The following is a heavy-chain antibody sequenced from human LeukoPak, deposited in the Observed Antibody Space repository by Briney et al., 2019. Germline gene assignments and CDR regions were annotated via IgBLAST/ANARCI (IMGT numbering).Heavy chain of an antibody. D-gene: IGHD2-2*01. CDR1: GFAFSSYA. CDR3: AKDWYQLLTSLDY. J-gene: IGHJ4*02. CDR2: ISGSGGST. V-gene: IGHV3-23*01. Sequence: PGGSLRLSCAASGFAFSSYAMSWVRQAPGKGLEWVSAISGSGGSTYYADSVKGRFTISRDNSKNTLYLQMNSLRAEDPAVYYCAKDWYQLLTSLDYWGQGTLVTVSS.